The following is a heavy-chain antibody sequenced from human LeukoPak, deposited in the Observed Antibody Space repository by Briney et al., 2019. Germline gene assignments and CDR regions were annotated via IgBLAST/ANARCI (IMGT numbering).Heavy chain of an antibody. Sequence: GGSLRLSCTASGFTFTTYSMSWVHQAPGKGLEWVSTISGTGTTYYADSVKGRFTISRDNSKNTLFLQMNSLRAEDTAVYYCAKYSAPGTKCFDIWGQGTMVTVSS. V-gene: IGHV3-23*01. J-gene: IGHJ3*02. D-gene: IGHD6-13*01. CDR3: AKYSAPGTKCFDI. CDR2: ISGTGTT. CDR1: GFTFTTYS.